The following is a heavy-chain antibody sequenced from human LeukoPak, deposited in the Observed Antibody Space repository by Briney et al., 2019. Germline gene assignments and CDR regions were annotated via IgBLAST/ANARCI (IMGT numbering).Heavy chain of an antibody. J-gene: IGHJ4*02. CDR3: ATSYDSSGNN. CDR2: IYQDGSVK. D-gene: IGHD3-22*01. Sequence: GGSLRLSCAASGFTFSSYLMSWVRQAPGKGLEWVANIYQDGSVKYYVDSVKGRFTISRDNAKNSLYLEMNNLRAEDTAIYYCATSYDSSGNNWGQGTLVTVSS. V-gene: IGHV3-7*01. CDR1: GFTFSSYL.